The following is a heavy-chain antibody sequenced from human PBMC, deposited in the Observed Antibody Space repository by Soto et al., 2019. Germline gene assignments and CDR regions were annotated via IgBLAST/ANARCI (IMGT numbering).Heavy chain of an antibody. D-gene: IGHD6-13*01. V-gene: IGHV3-48*02. CDR1: GFTFSSYS. Sequence: LRLSCAASGFTFSSYSMNWVRQAPGKGLEWVSYISSSSSTMYYADSVKGRFTISRDNAKNSLYLQMNSLRDEDTAVYYCARVGFSNTWSNFDYWGPGSLVTVSS. J-gene: IGHJ4*02. CDR3: ARVGFSNTWSNFDY. CDR2: ISSSSSTM.